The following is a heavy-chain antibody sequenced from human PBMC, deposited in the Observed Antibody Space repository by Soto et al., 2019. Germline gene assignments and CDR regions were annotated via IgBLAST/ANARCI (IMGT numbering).Heavy chain of an antibody. CDR1: GGSFSGYY. Sequence: QVQLQQWGAGLLKPSETLSLTCAVYGGSFSGYYWSWIRQPPGKGLEWIGEINHSGSTNYNPSLKSRVTISVDTSKNQFSLKLSSVTAADTAVYYCARGRDFSPLYYVWVSYRKYYFDYWGQGTLVTVSS. J-gene: IGHJ4*02. CDR3: ARGRDFSPLYYVWVSYRKYYFDY. V-gene: IGHV4-34*01. D-gene: IGHD3-16*02. CDR2: INHSGST.